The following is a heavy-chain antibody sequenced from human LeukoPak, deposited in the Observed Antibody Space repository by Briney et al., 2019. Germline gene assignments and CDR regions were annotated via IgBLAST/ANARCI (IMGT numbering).Heavy chain of an antibody. CDR3: AREGGYSYGLPFDY. CDR1: GYTFTTYA. J-gene: IGHJ4*02. V-gene: IGHV1-3*04. CDR2: INTGNGNT. Sequence: ASVKVSCKASGYTFTTYAMHWVRQAPGQRLEWMGWINTGNGNTKYSQKFQGRVTITRDTSASTAYMELSSLRSEDTVVYYCAREGGYSYGLPFDYWGQGTLVTVSS. D-gene: IGHD5-18*01.